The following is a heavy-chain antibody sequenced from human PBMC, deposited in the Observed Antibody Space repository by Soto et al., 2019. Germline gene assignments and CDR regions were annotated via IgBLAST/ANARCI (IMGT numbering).Heavy chain of an antibody. CDR2: IWYDGSNK. D-gene: IGHD3-10*01. CDR1: GFTFSDYG. CDR3: AREASRADAFDI. J-gene: IGHJ3*02. V-gene: IGHV3-33*01. Sequence: QVQLVESGGGVVQPGRSLRLSCAASGFTFSDYGMHWVRQAPGKGLEWVAVIWYDGSNKYYADSVKGRFTISRDNSKNTLYLQMNSLRAADTAVYYCAREASRADAFDIWGQGTMVTVSS.